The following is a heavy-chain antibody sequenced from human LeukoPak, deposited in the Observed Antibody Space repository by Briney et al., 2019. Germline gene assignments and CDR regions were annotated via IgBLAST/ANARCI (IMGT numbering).Heavy chain of an antibody. J-gene: IGHJ3*02. D-gene: IGHD6-6*01. Sequence: PSETLSLTCTVSGGSISSGSYYWRWIRQPAGKGLEWIGRIYTSGSTNYNPSLKSRVTISVDTSKNQFSLKLSSVTAADTAVYYCARAEYSRGPREDAFDIWGQGTMVTVSS. V-gene: IGHV4-61*02. CDR3: ARAEYSRGPREDAFDI. CDR1: GGSISSGSYY. CDR2: IYTSGST.